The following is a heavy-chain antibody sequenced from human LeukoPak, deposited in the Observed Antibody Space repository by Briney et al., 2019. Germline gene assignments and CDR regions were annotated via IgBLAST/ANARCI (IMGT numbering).Heavy chain of an antibody. V-gene: IGHV4-39*01. CDR3: ASAIAARPGRFDY. D-gene: IGHD6-6*01. Sequence: SETLSLTCTVSGGSISSSSYYWGWIRQPPGKGLEWIGSIYYSGSTYYNPSLKSRVTISVDTSKNQFSLKLSSVTAADTAMYYCASAIAARPGRFDYWGQGTLVTVSS. J-gene: IGHJ4*02. CDR1: GGSISSSSYY. CDR2: IYYSGST.